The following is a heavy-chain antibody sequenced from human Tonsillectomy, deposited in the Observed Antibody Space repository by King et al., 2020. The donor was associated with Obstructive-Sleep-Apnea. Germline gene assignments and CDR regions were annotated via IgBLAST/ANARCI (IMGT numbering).Heavy chain of an antibody. D-gene: IGHD4/OR15-4a*01. V-gene: IGHV4-59*01. CDR1: GGSISSYY. CDR2: MYYGGAT. J-gene: IGHJ4*02. Sequence: PLQESGRGLVKPSETLSLTCTVSGGSISSYYWSWLRQPPGKGLEWIGYMYYGGATNYNPSLRGRASVVLDASKKQVSLRLTSVTAADTAVYYCAGDYGGFWEYWGQGIMVTVSA. CDR3: AGDYGGFWEY.